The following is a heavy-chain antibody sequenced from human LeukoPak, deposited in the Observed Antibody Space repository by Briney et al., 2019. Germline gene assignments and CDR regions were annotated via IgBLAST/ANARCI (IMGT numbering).Heavy chain of an antibody. CDR1: GFTVSSDY. Sequence: GGSLRLSCAASGFTVSSDYMGWVRQAPEKGLEWVSLISSGGSTYYADSLKGRFTISRDNSKNTLYLQMNSLRAEDTAAYYCGRVGDGYNDNYWGQGTLVTVSS. D-gene: IGHD5-12*01. CDR3: GRVGDGYNDNY. J-gene: IGHJ4*02. CDR2: ISSGGST. V-gene: IGHV3-66*01.